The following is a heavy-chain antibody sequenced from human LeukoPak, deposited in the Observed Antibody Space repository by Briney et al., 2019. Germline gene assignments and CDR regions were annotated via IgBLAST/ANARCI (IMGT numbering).Heavy chain of an antibody. D-gene: IGHD3-22*01. Sequence: GGSLRLSCAASGFTFSSYWMHWVRHAPGKGLVWVSRINTDGSSTSYADSVKGRFTISRDDAKNTLYLQMNSLRAEDTAVYYCARDSGYYDSSGSGSYGHWGQGTLVTVSS. J-gene: IGHJ4*02. CDR3: ARDSGYYDSSGSGSYGH. V-gene: IGHV3-74*01. CDR2: INTDGSST. CDR1: GFTFSSYW.